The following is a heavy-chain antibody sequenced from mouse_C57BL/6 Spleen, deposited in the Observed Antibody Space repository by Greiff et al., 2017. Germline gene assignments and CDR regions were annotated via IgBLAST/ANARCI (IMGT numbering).Heavy chain of an antibody. Sequence: QVQLQQPGAELVKPGASVQVSCKASGYTFTSYWMHWVKQRPGQGLEWIGRIHPSDSDTNYKQKFKGKATLTVDKSSSTAYRQISSLTSEDSAVYYSAIKGDYGNSYFGYWGQGTTLTVSS. D-gene: IGHD2-1*01. J-gene: IGHJ2*01. CDR2: IHPSDSDT. V-gene: IGHV1-74*01. CDR3: AIKGDYGNSYFGY. CDR1: GYTFTSYW.